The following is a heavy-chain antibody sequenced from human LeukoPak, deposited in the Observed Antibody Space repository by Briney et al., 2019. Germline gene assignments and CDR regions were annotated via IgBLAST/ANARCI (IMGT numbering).Heavy chain of an antibody. Sequence: GASVKVSCKASGYTFTSYDINWVRQATGQGLEWMGWMNPNSGNTGYAQKFQGRVTITRNTSISTAYMELSSLRSEDTAVYYCARVGGRYCSSTSCYRYYYYYMDVWGKGTTVTVSS. CDR1: GYTFTSYD. CDR2: MNPNSGNT. D-gene: IGHD2-2*01. CDR3: ARVGGRYCSSTSCYRYYYYYMDV. V-gene: IGHV1-8*03. J-gene: IGHJ6*03.